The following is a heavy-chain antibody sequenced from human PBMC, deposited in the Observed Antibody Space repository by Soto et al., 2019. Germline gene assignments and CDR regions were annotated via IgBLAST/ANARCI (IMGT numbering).Heavy chain of an antibody. CDR2: TYYRSKWYN. Sequence: PXQTLSLTCATSGYSVASNSAAWNLIRQSPSRGLEWLGRTYYRSKWYNDYAVSVKSRITINPDTSKNQFSLQLNSVTPEDTAVYYCARGRYSSSWYRNYYYGMDVWGQGTTVTVSS. J-gene: IGHJ6*02. CDR1: GYSVASNSAA. V-gene: IGHV6-1*01. D-gene: IGHD6-13*01. CDR3: ARGRYSSSWYRNYYYGMDV.